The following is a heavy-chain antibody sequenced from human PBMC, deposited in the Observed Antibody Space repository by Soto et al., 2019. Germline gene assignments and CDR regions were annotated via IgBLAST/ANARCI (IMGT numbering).Heavy chain of an antibody. D-gene: IGHD3-22*01. CDR3: ARHKELLLASLSYGLDL. J-gene: IGHJ6*02. Sequence: SESLSLTCTVSGDFVSSSRYYWGWIRQPPGKGLEWIGSIYYTGDTFFNPSLKSRVTFSVDPSKNQFSLKLTSLTAADTAVYFCARHKELLLASLSYGLDLWGQGTTVTVSS. V-gene: IGHV4-39*01. CDR2: IYYTGDT. CDR1: GDFVSSSRYY.